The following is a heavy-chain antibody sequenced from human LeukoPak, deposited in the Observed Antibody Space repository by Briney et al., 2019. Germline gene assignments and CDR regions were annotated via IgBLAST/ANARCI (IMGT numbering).Heavy chain of an antibody. J-gene: IGHJ4*02. Sequence: SETLSLTCTVSGDSVSRSSYYWTWIRQPPGKGLEWIGYIYYIGSTNYNPSLRSRLTMSVDTSKNQFSLRLSSVIAADTAVHYCARYYDSTGSFDYWGQGTLVTVSS. CDR3: ARYYDSTGSFDY. CDR2: IYYIGST. CDR1: GDSVSRSSYY. V-gene: IGHV4-61*01. D-gene: IGHD3-22*01.